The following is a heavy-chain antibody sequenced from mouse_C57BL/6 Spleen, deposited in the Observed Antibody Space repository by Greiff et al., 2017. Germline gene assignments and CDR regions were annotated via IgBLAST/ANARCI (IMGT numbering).Heavy chain of an antibody. CDR2: INPNNGGT. CDR1: GYTFTDYN. J-gene: IGHJ1*03. V-gene: IGHV1-18*01. Sequence: EVQLQQSGPELVKPGASVKIPCKASGYTFTDYNMDWVKQSHGKSLEWIGDINPNNGGTIYNQKFKGKATLTVDKSSSTAYMVLRSLTSEDTAVYYCARRDFLYQATGYFDVWGTGTTVTVSS. CDR3: ARRDFLYQATGYFDV. D-gene: IGHD1-1*01.